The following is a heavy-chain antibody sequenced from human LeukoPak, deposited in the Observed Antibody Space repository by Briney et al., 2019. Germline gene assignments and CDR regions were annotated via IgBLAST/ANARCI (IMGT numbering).Heavy chain of an antibody. V-gene: IGHV4-34*01. J-gene: IGHJ6*02. Sequence: PSETLSLTCAVYGGSFSGYYWSWIRQPPGKGLEWIGEINHSGSTNYNPSLKSRVTISVDTSKNQFSLKLSPVTAADTAVYYCGRFGDYFYYYGMDVWGQGTTVTVSS. CDR3: GRFGDYFYYYGMDV. D-gene: IGHD3-10*01. CDR1: GGSFSGYY. CDR2: INHSGST.